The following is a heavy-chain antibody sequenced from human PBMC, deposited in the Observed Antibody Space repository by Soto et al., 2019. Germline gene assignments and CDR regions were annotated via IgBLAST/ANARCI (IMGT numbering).Heavy chain of an antibody. V-gene: IGHV4-59*08. CDR1: GGSITDSY. J-gene: IGHJ6*02. CDR2: FSHNGSI. CDR3: ARHGMWFGFSQYNYGMAV. Sequence: HVQLQESGPGLVKPSETLSLTCAVSGGSITDSYWSWIRQPPGQGLVWIAFFSHNGSINYHPSLKSRATMSADASKNHLSLRLSAVTAADTAVYYCARHGMWFGFSQYNYGMAVWGRGTTVTVSS. D-gene: IGHD3-10*01.